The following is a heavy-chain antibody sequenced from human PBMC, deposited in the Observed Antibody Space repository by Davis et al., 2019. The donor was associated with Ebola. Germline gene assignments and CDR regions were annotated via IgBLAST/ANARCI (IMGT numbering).Heavy chain of an antibody. D-gene: IGHD5-12*01. J-gene: IGHJ5*01. Sequence: ASVKVSCKASGYTFTNYDVYWVRQGTGQGLEWIGWMNPNSGNTGYGQKFQGRVTMTRNTSISTAYMELSSLTSEDTAVYYCARGRKVARMGSWFDSWGQGTLVTVSS. V-gene: IGHV1-8*01. CDR2: MNPNSGNT. CDR1: GYTFTNYD. CDR3: ARGRKVARMGSWFDS.